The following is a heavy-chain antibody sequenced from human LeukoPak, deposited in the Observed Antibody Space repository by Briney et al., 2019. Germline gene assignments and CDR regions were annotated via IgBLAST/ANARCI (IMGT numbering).Heavy chain of an antibody. CDR3: AKDKYDILTLFDY. CDR1: DFTFNNVA. D-gene: IGHD3-9*01. V-gene: IGHV3-30*18. Sequence: GGSLRLSCAASDFTFNNVAMNWVRQAPGKGLEWVAVISYDGSNKYYADSVKGRFTISRDNSKNTLYLQMNSLRAEDTAVYYCAKDKYDILTLFDYWGQGTLVTVSS. CDR2: ISYDGSNK. J-gene: IGHJ4*02.